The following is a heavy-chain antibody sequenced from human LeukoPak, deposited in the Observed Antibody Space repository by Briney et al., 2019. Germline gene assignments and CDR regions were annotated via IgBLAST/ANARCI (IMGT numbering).Heavy chain of an antibody. J-gene: IGHJ6*03. CDR1: GGSISSSSYY. CDR2: IYYSGST. D-gene: IGHD4-17*01. Sequence: SETLSLTCTVSGGSISSSSYYWGWLRQPPGKGLEWIGSIYYSGSTYYNPSLKSRVTISVDTSKNQFSLKLSSVTAADTAVYYCARDTNDYGDYRGHYYMDVWGKGTTVTISS. CDR3: ARDTNDYGDYRGHYYMDV. V-gene: IGHV4-39*07.